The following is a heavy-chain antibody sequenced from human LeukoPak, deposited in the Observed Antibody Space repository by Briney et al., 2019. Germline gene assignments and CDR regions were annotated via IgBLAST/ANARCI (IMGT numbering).Heavy chain of an antibody. V-gene: IGHV4-61*02. CDR3: ARVTRSTYYYYYMDV. CDR2: IYTSGST. CDR1: GGSISSSSYY. Sequence: SETLSLTCTVSGGSISSSSYYWSWIRQPAGKGLEWIGRIYTSGSTNYNPSLKSRVTISVDTSKNQFSLKLSSVTAADTAVYYCARVTRSTYYYYYMDVWGKGTTVTVSS. J-gene: IGHJ6*03.